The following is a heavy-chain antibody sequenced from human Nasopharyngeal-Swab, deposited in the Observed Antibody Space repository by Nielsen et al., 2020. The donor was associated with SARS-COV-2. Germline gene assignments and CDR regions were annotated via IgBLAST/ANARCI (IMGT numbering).Heavy chain of an antibody. CDR2: IGTAGDT. V-gene: IGHV3-13*01. Sequence: GASLQISCAASGFTFSSYDMYWVRQATGEGLEWVSAIGTAGDTYYPGSVKGRFTISRENAKNSLYLQMNSLRAEDTAVYYCASGTVTLLHYWGQGTLVTVSS. J-gene: IGHJ4*02. CDR3: ASGTVTLLHY. CDR1: GFTFSSYD. D-gene: IGHD4-23*01.